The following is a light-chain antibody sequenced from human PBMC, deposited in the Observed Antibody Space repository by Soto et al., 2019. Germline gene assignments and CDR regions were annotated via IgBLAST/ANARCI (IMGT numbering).Light chain of an antibody. CDR2: GAS. V-gene: IGKV3D-20*02. CDR3: QQRSNWPPS. J-gene: IGKJ4*01. Sequence: EIVLTQSPGTLSLSPGERFTLSCRASQSVSNNYLAWYQQKPGQAPRLLIYGASSRPTGIPARFSGSGSGTDFTLTISSLEPEDFAVYYCQQRSNWPPSFGGGTKVDIK. CDR1: QSVSNNY.